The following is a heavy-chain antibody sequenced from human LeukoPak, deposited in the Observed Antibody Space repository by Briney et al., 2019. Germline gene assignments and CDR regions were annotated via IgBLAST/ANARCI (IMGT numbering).Heavy chain of an antibody. CDR1: GGSITSDNW. V-gene: IGHV4-4*02. D-gene: IGHD3-22*01. J-gene: IGHJ4*02. Sequence: SGTLSLTCTVSGGSITSDNWWSWVRQPPGKGLEWIGEIFHNGGTNYNPSLQTRVTISVDKSRNQFSLKLSSVTAADTAVYYCARDRGADYDKSGYYYTTYYFDSWGRGTLVIVSS. CDR2: IFHNGGT. CDR3: ARDRGADYDKSGYYYTTYYFDS.